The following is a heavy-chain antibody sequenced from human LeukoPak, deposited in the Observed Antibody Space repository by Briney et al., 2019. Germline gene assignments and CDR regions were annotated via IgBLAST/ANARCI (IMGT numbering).Heavy chain of an antibody. J-gene: IGHJ4*02. CDR3: ANGPYSSSPWGSYY. CDR1: GFTFSDYY. V-gene: IGHV3-11*01. D-gene: IGHD6-13*01. CDR2: ISSSGSTI. Sequence: KSGGSLRLSCAASGFTFSDYYMSWIRQAPGKGLEWVSYISSSGSTIYYADSVKGRFTISRDNAKNSLYLQMNSLRAEDTAEYYCANGPYSSSPWGSYYWGQGTLVTVSS.